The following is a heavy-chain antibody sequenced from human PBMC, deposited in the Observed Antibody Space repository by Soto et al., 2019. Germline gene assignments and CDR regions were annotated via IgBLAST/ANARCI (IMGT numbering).Heavy chain of an antibody. CDR2: IIPIFGTA. D-gene: IGHD5-12*01. J-gene: IGHJ4*02. CDR1: GGTFSSYA. V-gene: IGHV1-69*13. CDR3: ARDSLEGRDGYNHFDY. Sequence: SVKVSCKASGGTFSSYAISWVRQAPGQGLEWMGGIIPIFGTANYAQKFQGRVTITADESTSTAYMELSSLRSEDTAVYYCARDSLEGRDGYNHFDYWGQGTLVTVSS.